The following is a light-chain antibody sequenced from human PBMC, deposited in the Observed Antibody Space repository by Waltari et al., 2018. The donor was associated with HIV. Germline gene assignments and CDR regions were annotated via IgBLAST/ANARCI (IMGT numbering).Light chain of an antibody. Sequence: QSALTQPASVSGSPGQPITISCTATGGDIGVFESFSWYPPSPKHPSNRLISWYLQYPHKAPQLIIYGVTNRPFGVSSRFSGSKSGDTASLTISGLRTEDEAEYYCSSYSITKNLLFGGGTTLTVL. CDR3: SSYSITKNLL. CDR1: GGDIGVFES. V-gene: IGLV2-14*01. J-gene: IGLJ2*01. CDR2: GVT.